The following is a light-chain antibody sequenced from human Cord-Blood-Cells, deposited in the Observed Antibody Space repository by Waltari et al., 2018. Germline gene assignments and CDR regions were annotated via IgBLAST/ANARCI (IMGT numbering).Light chain of an antibody. V-gene: IGKV1-9*01. J-gene: IGKJ4*01. Sequence: IQLTQSPSSLSASVGDRVTSTCRARQGIRSYLAWYQQKPGKAPKLLIYAASTMHSGVPSRFSGSGSETDFSLTISNLQPEDITAYYYQQLNSYPITFGGGTKVEI. CDR2: AAS. CDR1: QGIRSY. CDR3: QQLNSYPIT.